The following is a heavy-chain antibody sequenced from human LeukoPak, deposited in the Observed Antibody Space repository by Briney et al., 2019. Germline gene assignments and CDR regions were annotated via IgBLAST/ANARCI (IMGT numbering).Heavy chain of an antibody. CDR1: GFTFSSYA. CDR3: TTNPRRYDSSGYYFSGYYYMDV. CDR2: IKSKTDGGTT. D-gene: IGHD3-22*01. J-gene: IGHJ6*03. Sequence: GGSLRLSCAASGFTFSSYAMSWVRQAPGKGLEWVGRIKSKTDGGTTDYAAPVKGRFTISRDDSKNTLYLQMNSLKTEDTAVYYCTTNPRRYDSSGYYFSGYYYMDVWGKGTTVTVSS. V-gene: IGHV3-15*01.